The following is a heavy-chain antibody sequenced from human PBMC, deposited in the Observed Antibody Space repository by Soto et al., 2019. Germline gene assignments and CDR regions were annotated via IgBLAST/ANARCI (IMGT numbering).Heavy chain of an antibody. D-gene: IGHD3-22*01. V-gene: IGHV3-48*02. CDR1: GFTFSSYT. J-gene: IGHJ4*02. CDR3: ATPPTDYYDGSGHPDSSN. CDR2: INNGSSTI. Sequence: GGSLRLSCAASGFTFSSYTMNWVRQAPGKGLEWVSYINNGSSTIYYAHSVKGRFTISRDNAKNSLYLQMNSLRDEDTAVCYSATPPTDYYDGSGHPDSSNWGQGTLVTVST.